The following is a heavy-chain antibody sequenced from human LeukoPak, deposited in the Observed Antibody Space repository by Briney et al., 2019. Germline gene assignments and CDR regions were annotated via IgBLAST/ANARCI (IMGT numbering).Heavy chain of an antibody. J-gene: IGHJ5*01. CDR2: IYYSGST. Sequence: SQTLSLTCTVSGGPISRGVYFWTWIRQHPGKGLEWIGYIYYSGSTYYNPSLKSRLTISVDTSNDQFSLNLRSVTAADTAVYYCARADALGNNNYLNWFDSWGQGILVTVSS. CDR3: ARADALGNNNYLNWFDS. D-gene: IGHD4-11*01. V-gene: IGHV4-31*03. CDR1: GGPISRGVYF.